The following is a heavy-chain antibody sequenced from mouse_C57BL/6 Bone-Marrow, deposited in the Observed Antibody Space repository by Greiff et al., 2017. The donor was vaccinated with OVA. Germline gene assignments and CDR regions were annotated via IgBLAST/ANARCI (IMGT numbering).Heavy chain of an antibody. CDR1: GYSFTGYY. V-gene: IGHV1-42*01. Sequence: EVQLQQSGPELVKPGASVKISCKASGYSFTGYYMNWVKQSPEKSLEWIGEINPSTGGTTYNQKFKAKATLTVDKSSSTAYMQLKSLTSEDSAVYYCARAPFITTVVASPFDVWGTGTTVTVSS. D-gene: IGHD1-1*01. J-gene: IGHJ1*03. CDR2: INPSTGGT. CDR3: ARAPFITTVVASPFDV.